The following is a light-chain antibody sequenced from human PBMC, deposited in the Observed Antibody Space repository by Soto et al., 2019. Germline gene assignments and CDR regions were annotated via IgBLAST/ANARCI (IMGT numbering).Light chain of an antibody. V-gene: IGKV1-5*01. CDR3: QQYNSSSYT. CDR1: QSISNW. Sequence: DIQMTQSPSTLSASVGDRVTITCRASQSISNWLAWYQQKPGKAPKLLIYDASSLESGVPSRFSGSGSGTECTLTISSLQPDDFATYYCQQYNSSSYTFGQGTKLEIK. J-gene: IGKJ2*01. CDR2: DAS.